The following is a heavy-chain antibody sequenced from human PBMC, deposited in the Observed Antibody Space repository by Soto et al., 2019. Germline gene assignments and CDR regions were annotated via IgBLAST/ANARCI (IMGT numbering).Heavy chain of an antibody. D-gene: IGHD6-19*01. CDR3: ARDYRGWPFDY. V-gene: IGHV4-34*01. Sequence: SETLSLTCAVYGGSFSGYYWSWLRQPPGKGLEWLGEIYYSGSTNYNPSLKSRVTISVDTSKNQFSLKLSSVTAADTAVYYCARDYRGWPFDYWGQGTLVTVS. CDR2: IYYSGST. CDR1: GGSFSGYY. J-gene: IGHJ4*02.